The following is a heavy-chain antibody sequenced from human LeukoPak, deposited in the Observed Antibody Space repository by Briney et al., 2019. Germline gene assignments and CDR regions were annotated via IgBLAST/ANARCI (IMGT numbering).Heavy chain of an antibody. V-gene: IGHV3-11*01. J-gene: IGHJ5*02. D-gene: IGHD3-22*01. CDR3: ASDSSGYFGP. Sequence: GGSLRLSCAASGFTFSDYYMNWIRQAPGRGLEWLSYISNTSSAMYYADSVKGRFTISRDNAKNSLYLQMNSLTAEDTAIYYCASDSSGYFGPWGQGTLVTVSS. CDR2: ISNTSSAM. CDR1: GFTFSDYY.